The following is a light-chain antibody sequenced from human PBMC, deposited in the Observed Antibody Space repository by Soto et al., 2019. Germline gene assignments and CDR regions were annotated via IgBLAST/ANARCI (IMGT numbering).Light chain of an antibody. J-gene: IGLJ2*01. Sequence: QSVLTQPASVSGSPGQSITISCTGTSSDVGRYKFVSWYQQHPGKAPKLMIYKGSKRPSGVSNRFSGSKSGNTASLTIAGLQAEDEADYYCRSYAGSSTLVFGGGTKLTVL. CDR3: RSYAGSSTLV. CDR2: KGS. CDR1: SSDVGRYKF. V-gene: IGLV2-23*01.